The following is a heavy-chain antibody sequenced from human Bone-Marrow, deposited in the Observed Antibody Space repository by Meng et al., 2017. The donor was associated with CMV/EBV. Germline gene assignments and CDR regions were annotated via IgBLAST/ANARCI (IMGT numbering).Heavy chain of an antibody. V-gene: IGHV1-2*02. CDR3: AGSVPAASYYYVMDV. Sequence: ASVKVSCKASGGTFSSYAISWVRQAPGQGLEWMGGINPNSGGTNYAQKFQGRVTMTRDTSISTAYMELSRLRSDDTAVYYCAGSVPAASYYYVMDVWGQGTTVTVSS. J-gene: IGHJ6*02. CDR2: INPNSGGT. CDR1: GGTFSSYA. D-gene: IGHD2-2*01.